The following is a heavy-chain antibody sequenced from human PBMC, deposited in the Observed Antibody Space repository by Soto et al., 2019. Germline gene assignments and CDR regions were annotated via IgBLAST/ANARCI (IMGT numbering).Heavy chain of an antibody. J-gene: IGHJ5*02. D-gene: IGHD3-16*02. CDR3: ARRCYDYIWGSYRSWFDP. Sequence: SETLSLTCAVYGGSFSGYYWSWIRQPPGKGLEWIGEINHSGSTNYNPSLKSRVTISVDTSKNQFSLKLSSVTAADTPVYYCARRCYDYIWGSYRSWFDPWGQGTLVIVSS. V-gene: IGHV4-34*01. CDR1: GGSFSGYY. CDR2: INHSGST.